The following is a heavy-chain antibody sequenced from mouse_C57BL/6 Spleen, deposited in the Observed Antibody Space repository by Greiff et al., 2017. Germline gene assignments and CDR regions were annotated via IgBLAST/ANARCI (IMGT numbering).Heavy chain of an antibody. D-gene: IGHD2-4*01. J-gene: IGHJ1*03. CDR1: GFTFSDYY. Sequence: EVQLQESEGGLVQPGSSMKLSCTASGFTFSDYYMAWVRQVPEKGLEWVANINYDGSSTYYLDSLKSHFIFSRDNAKNILYLQMSSLKSEDTATYYCARFYYDYDWYFDVWGTGTTVTVSS. CDR2: INYDGSST. CDR3: ARFYYDYDWYFDV. V-gene: IGHV5-16*01.